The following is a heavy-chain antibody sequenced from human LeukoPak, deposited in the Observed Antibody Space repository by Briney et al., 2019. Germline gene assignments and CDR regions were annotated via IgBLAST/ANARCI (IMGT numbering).Heavy chain of an antibody. D-gene: IGHD4/OR15-4a*01. V-gene: IGHV4-39*07. CDR3: ARLTQYMHAFDI. CDR1: GGSISSSSCY. Sequence: SETLSLTCTVSGGSISSSSCYWGWIRQPPGKGLEWIGEIYHSGSTNYNPSLKSRVTISVDKSKNQFSLKLSSVTAADTAVYYCARLTQYMHAFDIWGQGTMVTVSS. CDR2: IYHSGST. J-gene: IGHJ3*02.